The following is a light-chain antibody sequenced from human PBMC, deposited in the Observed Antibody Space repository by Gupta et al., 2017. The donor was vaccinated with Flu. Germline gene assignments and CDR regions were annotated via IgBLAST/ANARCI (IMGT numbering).Light chain of an antibody. CDR3: QQYGSSQWT. J-gene: IGKJ1*01. CDR1: QSVSSSY. V-gene: IGKV3-20*01. CDR2: GAS. Sequence: GTLSLSPGERATLSCRASQSVSSSYLAWYQQKPGQAPRLLIYGASSRATGIPDRFSGSGSGTDFTLTIRRLEPEDFAVYYCQQYGSSQWTFGQGTXVEIK.